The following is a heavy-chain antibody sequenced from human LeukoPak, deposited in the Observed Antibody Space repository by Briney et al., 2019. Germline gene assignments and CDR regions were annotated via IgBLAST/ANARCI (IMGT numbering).Heavy chain of an antibody. J-gene: IGHJ4*02. CDR3: ARGNYGDYYFDY. D-gene: IGHD4-17*01. CDR1: GLTFSGYE. CDR2: IGTAGDT. V-gene: IGHV3-13*01. Sequence: GGSLRFSCAASGLTFSGYEMHWVRKLTGRGLDWVSAIGTAGDTYYPGSVKGRFTISRDNAKHSLYLQINSLRADDTAVYYCARGNYGDYYFDYWGQGTLVTVSS.